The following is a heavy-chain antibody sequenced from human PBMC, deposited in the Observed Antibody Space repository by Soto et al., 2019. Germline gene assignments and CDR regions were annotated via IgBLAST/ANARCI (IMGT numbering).Heavy chain of an antibody. V-gene: IGHV3-64D*06. J-gene: IGHJ4*02. D-gene: IGHD2-15*01. CDR1: GFIFSEST. CDR2: VSTSGRST. CDR3: VKQAHGLDGVAFDY. Sequence: GWSLRLSCSASGFIFSESTIYWVRQVPGKGLEAISAVSTSGRSTYYADSVKDRFTISRDNSKNTLFLQMGSLRPEDTAIYYCVKQAHGLDGVAFDYWGQGTQFAVSS.